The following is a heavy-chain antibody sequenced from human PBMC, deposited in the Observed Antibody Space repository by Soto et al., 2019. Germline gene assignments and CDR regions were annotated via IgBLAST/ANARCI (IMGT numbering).Heavy chain of an antibody. CDR1: GFTFSSYG. Sequence: QPGGSLRLSCAASGFTFSSYGMHWVRQAPGKGLEWVAVISYDGSNKYYADSVKGRFTISRDNSKNTLYLQMNSLRAEDTAVYYCAKDQGVPFYYYGMDVWGQGTTVTVSS. CDR2: ISYDGSNK. CDR3: AKDQGVPFYYYGMDV. D-gene: IGHD3-10*01. J-gene: IGHJ6*02. V-gene: IGHV3-30*18.